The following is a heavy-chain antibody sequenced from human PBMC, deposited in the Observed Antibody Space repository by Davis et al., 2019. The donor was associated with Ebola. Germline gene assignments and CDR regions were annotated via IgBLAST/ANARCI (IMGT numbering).Heavy chain of an antibody. CDR3: TKGARDYSSSPFDY. J-gene: IGHJ4*02. D-gene: IGHD3-22*01. CDR1: GFTFNTYA. CDR2: ISSSGTVT. V-gene: IGHV3-23*01. Sequence: GESLKISCAASGFTFNTYAMSWVRQPPGKWLEWISSISSSGTVTYYADSVKGRFTISRDSSKNTLVLQMNSLRAEDTALYSCTKGARDYSSSPFDYWGQGTLVTVSS.